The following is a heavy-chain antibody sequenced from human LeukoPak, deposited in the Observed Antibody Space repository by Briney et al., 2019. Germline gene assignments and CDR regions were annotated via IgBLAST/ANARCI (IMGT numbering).Heavy chain of an antibody. V-gene: IGHV4-39*01. CDR3: MRHEEEDGYNAKPFDF. J-gene: IGHJ4*02. D-gene: IGHD5-24*01. CDR1: GGSISNSNYY. CDR2: IYYSGNT. Sequence: PSETLSLTCTVSGGSISNSNYYWGWVRQPPGKGLEWIGTIYYSGNTYYTPSLESRVTISVDTSKNQFSLRLSSVTAADTAVYFCMRHEEEDGYNAKPFDFWGQGTLVTVSS.